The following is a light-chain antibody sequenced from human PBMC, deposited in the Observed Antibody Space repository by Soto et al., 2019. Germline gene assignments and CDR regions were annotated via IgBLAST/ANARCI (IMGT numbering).Light chain of an antibody. CDR1: QSVSSSY. CDR2: GAS. CDR3: QQYGSSPQFT. V-gene: IGKV3-20*01. J-gene: IGKJ3*01. Sequence: EIVLTQSPGTLSLSPGERATLSCRASQSVSSSYLAWYQQKPGQAPRLLIYGASSRATGIPDRFSGSGSGTDFILTISRLEPEDFAVYYCQQYGSSPQFTFGHGTKVDIK.